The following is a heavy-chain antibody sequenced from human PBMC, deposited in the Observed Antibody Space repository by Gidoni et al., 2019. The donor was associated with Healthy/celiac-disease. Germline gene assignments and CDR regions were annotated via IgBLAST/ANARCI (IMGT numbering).Heavy chain of an antibody. CDR3: ASIYDSSGDTQTAPEYYFDY. V-gene: IGHV1-69*02. J-gene: IGHJ4*02. CDR1: GGPFSSYT. Sequence: QVQLVQSGAEVKKPGSSVKVSCKASGGPFSSYTISGVPQAPVQGLEWMGRIIPILGIANSAQKFQCRVTSTADKSTSTAYMELSSLISEDTAVYYCASIYDSSGDTQTAPEYYFDYWGQGTLVTVSS. D-gene: IGHD3-22*01. CDR2: IIPILGIA.